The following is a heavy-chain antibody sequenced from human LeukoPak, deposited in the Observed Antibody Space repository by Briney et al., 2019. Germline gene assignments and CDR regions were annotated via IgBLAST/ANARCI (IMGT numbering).Heavy chain of an antibody. Sequence: PSETLSLTCTVSGGSISSYYWSWIRQPPGKGLEWIGYIYTSGSTNYNPSPKSRVTISVDTSKNQFSLKLSSVTAADTAVYYCARVGDCSGGSCYGDYYYYGMDVWGQGTTVTVSS. J-gene: IGHJ6*02. CDR1: GGSISSYY. V-gene: IGHV4-4*09. D-gene: IGHD2-15*01. CDR3: ARVGDCSGGSCYGDYYYYGMDV. CDR2: IYTSGST.